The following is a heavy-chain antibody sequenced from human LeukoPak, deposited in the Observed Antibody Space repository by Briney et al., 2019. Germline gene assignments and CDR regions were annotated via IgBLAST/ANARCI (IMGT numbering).Heavy chain of an antibody. CDR2: ISSRSSYI. V-gene: IGHV3-21*01. Sequence: GGSLRLSCAASGFSFSSYSMTWVRQAPGKELEWVSSISSRSSYIYYADSVKGRFTISRDNAKNSLYLQMNSLRGEDTAVYYCARDDSGFDLGALDYYYGMDVWGQGTTVTVSS. CDR1: GFSFSSYS. J-gene: IGHJ6*02. D-gene: IGHD5-12*01. CDR3: ARDDSGFDLGALDYYYGMDV.